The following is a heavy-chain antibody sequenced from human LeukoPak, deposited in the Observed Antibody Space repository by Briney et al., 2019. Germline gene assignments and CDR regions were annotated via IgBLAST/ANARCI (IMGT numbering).Heavy chain of an antibody. CDR3: ARGDPITGTTFDY. V-gene: IGHV6-1*01. CDR1: GGSVSSYSAA. CDR2: TYCRSKWYN. D-gene: IGHD1-7*01. J-gene: IGHJ4*02. Sequence: SQTLSLTCAISGGSVSSYSAAWIWLRQSPSRGLVGLGKTYCRSKWYNDYAVSVKSRITINPDTSKNQFSLQLNSVTPEDTAVYYCARGDPITGTTFDYWGQGTLVTVSS.